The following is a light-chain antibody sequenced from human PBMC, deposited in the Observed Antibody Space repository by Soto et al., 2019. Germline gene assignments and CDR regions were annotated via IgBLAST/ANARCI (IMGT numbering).Light chain of an antibody. J-gene: IGLJ2*01. Sequence: QSVLTQPPSVSAAPGQKVTISCSGSTSNIGNNYVSWYQQLPGTAPKLLIYDNDKRPSGIPDRFSGSKSGTSATLDIIGLQTGDEADYYCGAWDSSLSAGIFGGGTKLTVL. CDR1: TSNIGNNY. V-gene: IGLV1-51*01. CDR3: GAWDSSLSAGI. CDR2: DND.